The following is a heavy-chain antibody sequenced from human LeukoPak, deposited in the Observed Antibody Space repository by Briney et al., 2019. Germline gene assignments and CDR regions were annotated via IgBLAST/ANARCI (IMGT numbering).Heavy chain of an antibody. Sequence: PSETLSLTCAVYGGSFSGYYWSWIRQPPGKGLEWIGEINHSGSTNYNPSLESRVTISVDTSKNQFSLKLSSVTAADTAVYYCARQQSYSSGWPFDYWGQGTLVTVSS. J-gene: IGHJ4*02. CDR3: ARQQSYSSGWPFDY. CDR2: INHSGST. D-gene: IGHD6-19*01. CDR1: GGSFSGYY. V-gene: IGHV4-34*01.